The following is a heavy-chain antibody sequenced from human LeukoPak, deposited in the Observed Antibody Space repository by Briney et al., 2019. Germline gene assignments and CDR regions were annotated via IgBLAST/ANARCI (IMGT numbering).Heavy chain of an antibody. Sequence: ASVKVSCKASGYTFTSYYMHWVRQAPGQGLEWMGVINLSGGSTSYAQKFQGRVTMTRDTSTSTVYMELSSLRSEDTAVYYCARDRREYRRGYSYGSLNWFDPWGQGTLVIVSS. CDR2: INLSGGST. J-gene: IGHJ5*02. V-gene: IGHV1-46*01. CDR3: ARDRREYRRGYSYGSLNWFDP. D-gene: IGHD5-18*01. CDR1: GYTFTSYY.